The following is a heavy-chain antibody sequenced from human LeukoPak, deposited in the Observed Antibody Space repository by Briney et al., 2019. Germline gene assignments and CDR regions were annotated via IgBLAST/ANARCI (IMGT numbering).Heavy chain of an antibody. V-gene: IGHV4-39*01. J-gene: IGHJ4*02. CDR3: AGVSSGYYSWGYFDY. CDR1: GGSISSSSYY. D-gene: IGHD3-22*01. CDR2: IYYSGST. Sequence: SETLSLTCTVSGGSISSSSYYWGWIRQPPGKGLEWIGSIYYSGSTYYNPSLTSRVTISVDTSKNQVSLKLSSVTAADTAEYYCAGVSSGYYSWGYFDYWGQGTLVTVSS.